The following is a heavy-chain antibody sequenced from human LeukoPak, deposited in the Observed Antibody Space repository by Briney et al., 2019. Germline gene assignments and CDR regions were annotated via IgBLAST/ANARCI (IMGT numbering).Heavy chain of an antibody. J-gene: IGHJ4*02. D-gene: IGHD3-22*01. CDR2: IIPIFGTA. CDR3: ARDPGDSSSPFDY. V-gene: IGHV1-69*13. Sequence: GASVKVSCKASGYTFTSYGISWVRQAPGQGLEWMGGIIPIFGTANYAQKFQGRVTITADESTSTAYMELSSLRSEDTAVYYCARDPGDSSSPFDYWGQGTLVTVSS. CDR1: GYTFTSYG.